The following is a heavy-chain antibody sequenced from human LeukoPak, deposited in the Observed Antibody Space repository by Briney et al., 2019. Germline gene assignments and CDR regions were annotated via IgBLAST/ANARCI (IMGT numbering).Heavy chain of an antibody. CDR2: ISTGSDTI. CDR3: ARDALHPRWYFDL. CDR1: GFTFSSYA. Sequence: PGGSLRLSCAASGFTFSSYAMSWVRQAPGKGLEWVSYISTGSDTIYYTDSVKGRFIISRDNAKNSLYLQMNSLRDEDTAVYYCARDALHPRWYFDLWGRGTLLTVSS. J-gene: IGHJ2*01. V-gene: IGHV3-48*02.